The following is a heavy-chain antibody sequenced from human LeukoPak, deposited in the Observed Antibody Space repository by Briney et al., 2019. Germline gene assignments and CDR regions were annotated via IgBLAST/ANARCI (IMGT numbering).Heavy chain of an antibody. Sequence: TGGSLRLSCAASGFTFSSYSMNWVRQAPGKGLEWVSSISSSSSYIYYADSVKGRFTISRDNSKNTLYLQMNSLRAEDTAVYYCAKDHVVGWYSSSWALFGPFDYWGQGTLVTVSS. V-gene: IGHV3-21*04. J-gene: IGHJ4*02. D-gene: IGHD6-13*01. CDR3: AKDHVVGWYSSSWALFGPFDY. CDR1: GFTFSSYS. CDR2: ISSSSSYI.